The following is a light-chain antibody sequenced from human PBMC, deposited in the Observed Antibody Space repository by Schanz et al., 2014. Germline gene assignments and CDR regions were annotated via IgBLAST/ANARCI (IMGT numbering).Light chain of an antibody. CDR2: RTD. CDR3: ATWDDSLL. V-gene: IGLV1-47*01. CDR1: NSNVGSNY. J-gene: IGLJ3*02. Sequence: QSVLTQPPSASGTPGQRITISCSGSNSNVGSNYVYWFQQFPGTAPKLLIYRTDERPSGVPDRLSDSKSGTSASLAISGLRCEDEADYYCATWDDSLLLGGGTKVPVL.